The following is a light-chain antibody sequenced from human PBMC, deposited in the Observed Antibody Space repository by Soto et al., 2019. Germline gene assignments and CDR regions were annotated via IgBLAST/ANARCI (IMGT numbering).Light chain of an antibody. V-gene: IGKV1-39*01. Sequence: DIQMTQSPPSLSASVGDRVTITCQASEHINNYLNWYQKIPGKAPKLLIYDASNLAAGAPSRFSGSGSGTDFTLTISSLQPEDFATYYCQQSYSTPYTFGQGTKVDIK. CDR1: EHINNY. J-gene: IGKJ2*01. CDR3: QQSYSTPYT. CDR2: DAS.